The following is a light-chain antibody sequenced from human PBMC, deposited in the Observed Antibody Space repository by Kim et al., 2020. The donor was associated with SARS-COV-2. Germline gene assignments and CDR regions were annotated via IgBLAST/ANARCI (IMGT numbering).Light chain of an antibody. CDR3: QQSFSTPWLS. CDR1: QSIGTR. J-gene: IGKJ4*01. Sequence: IQMTQSPSSLAASVGDRITIACRAGQSIGTRLNWYQQRPGKAPKLLIYGASSLQSGVPSRFSGAGSGTDFTLTISSLQPEDFATYYCQQSFSTPWLSFGGGTKVDIK. CDR2: GAS. V-gene: IGKV1-39*01.